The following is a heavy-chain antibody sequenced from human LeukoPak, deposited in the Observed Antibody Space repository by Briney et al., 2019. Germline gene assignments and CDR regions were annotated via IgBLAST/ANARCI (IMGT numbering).Heavy chain of an antibody. CDR3: AKGDTAMVTGDY. D-gene: IGHD5-18*01. CDR2: ISGSGGST. CDR1: GFTFSSYA. J-gene: IGHJ4*02. Sequence: PGGSLRLSCAASGFTFSSYAMSWVRQAPGKGLEWVSVISGSGGSTYYADSVKGRFTISRDNSKNTLYLQMNSLRVEDTAVYYCAKGDTAMVTGDYWGQGTLVTVSS. V-gene: IGHV3-23*01.